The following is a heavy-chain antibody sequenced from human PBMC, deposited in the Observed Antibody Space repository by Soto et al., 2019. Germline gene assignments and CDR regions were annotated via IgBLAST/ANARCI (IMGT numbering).Heavy chain of an antibody. CDR1: GGTFSSYA. V-gene: IGHV1-69*13. D-gene: IGHD3-3*01. Sequence: SVKVSCKASGGTFSSYAISWVRQAPGQGLEWMGGIIPIFGTANYAQKFQGRVTITADESTSTAYMELSSLRSEDTAVYYCARGRTLFGVVIDYFDYWGQGTLVTVSS. CDR3: ARGRTLFGVVIDYFDY. J-gene: IGHJ4*02. CDR2: IIPIFGTA.